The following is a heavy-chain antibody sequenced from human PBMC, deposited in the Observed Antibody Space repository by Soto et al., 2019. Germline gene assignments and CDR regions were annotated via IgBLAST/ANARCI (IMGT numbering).Heavy chain of an antibody. CDR2: IYWDDYN. D-gene: IGHD6-13*01. CDR1: GFSLSTIGVV. J-gene: IGHJ4*02. Sequence: SGPTLGNLTHTLTLTCTFSGFSLSTIGVVVGWSRQPPGKALDWLALIYWDDYNRYSPSLNSRLTITKDTSKNQGVLTMDNMEPFDTTTLFLAHKQFAAAGPYYFYYWGQGT. CDR3: AHKQFAAAGPYYFYY. V-gene: IGHV2-5*02.